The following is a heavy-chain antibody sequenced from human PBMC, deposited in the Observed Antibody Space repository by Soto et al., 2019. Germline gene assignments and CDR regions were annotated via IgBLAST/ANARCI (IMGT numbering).Heavy chain of an antibody. J-gene: IGHJ5*02. V-gene: IGHV4-31*03. CDR2: IYYSGST. Sequence: TSETLSLTCTVSGGSISSGGYYWSWIRQHPGKGLEWIGYIYYSGSTYYNPSLKSRVTISVDTSKNQFSLKLSSVTAADTAVYYCAILGYGSGGSCDDWFDPWGQGTLVNVSS. CDR1: GGSISSGGYY. D-gene: IGHD2-15*01. CDR3: AILGYGSGGSCDDWFDP.